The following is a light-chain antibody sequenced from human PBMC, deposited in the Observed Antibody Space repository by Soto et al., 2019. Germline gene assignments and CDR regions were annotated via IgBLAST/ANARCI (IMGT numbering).Light chain of an antibody. V-gene: IGKV1-9*01. CDR2: AAA. CDR3: QQLNSYPLT. Sequence: DIQLTQSPSFLSASVGDRVTITCRASQGISSYLAWYQQKPGKAPKLLIYAAATLQSGVPARFSGSGSGTEFTLTISSLQPEDFATYYWQQLNSYPLTFGGVTKVEIK. CDR1: QGISSY. J-gene: IGKJ4*01.